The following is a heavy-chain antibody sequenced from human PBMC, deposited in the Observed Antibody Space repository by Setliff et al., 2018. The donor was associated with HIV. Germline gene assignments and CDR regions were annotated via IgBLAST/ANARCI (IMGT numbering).Heavy chain of an antibody. CDR2: ISGSGVNS. CDR1: GFTFSNYV. CDR3: AKTSNTGYLFCSDY. Sequence: PGGSLRLSCAASGFTFSNYVINWVRQAPGKGLEWISGISGSGVNSYYADSVKGRFTISRDNSKNTVYLQMNSLRAEDTAVYYGAKTSNTGYLFCSDYWGQGTLVTVSS. V-gene: IGHV3-23*01. D-gene: IGHD3-9*01. J-gene: IGHJ4*02.